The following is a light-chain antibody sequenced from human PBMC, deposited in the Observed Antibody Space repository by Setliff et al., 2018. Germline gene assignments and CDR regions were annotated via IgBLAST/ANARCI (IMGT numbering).Light chain of an antibody. J-gene: IGLJ1*01. V-gene: IGLV2-23*02. CDR1: SSDIGNYDL. Sequence: QSALTQPASVSGSPGHSITISCTGTSSDIGNYDLVSWYQHSPGEAPKLLIYEVSERPSGVSNRFSGSKSGNTASLTISGLQAEDGADYSCCSYAGNSLYVFGTGTKVTVL. CDR3: CSYAGNSLYV. CDR2: EVS.